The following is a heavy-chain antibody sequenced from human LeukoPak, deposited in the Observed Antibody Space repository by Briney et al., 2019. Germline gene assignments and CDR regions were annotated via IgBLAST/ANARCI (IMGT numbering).Heavy chain of an antibody. CDR3: ARVLSGRGSLYSYYYYMDV. V-gene: IGHV3-23*01. J-gene: IGHJ6*03. CDR1: GVSISTSRYY. Sequence: ETLSLTCTVSGVSISTSRYYWGWIRQPPGKGLEWVSTISGVGDVTYYAGSVKGRFTISRDNSKNTLYLQMNSLRAEDTAVYYCARVLSGRGSLYSYYYYMDVWGKGATVTISS. D-gene: IGHD3-10*01. CDR2: ISGVGDVT.